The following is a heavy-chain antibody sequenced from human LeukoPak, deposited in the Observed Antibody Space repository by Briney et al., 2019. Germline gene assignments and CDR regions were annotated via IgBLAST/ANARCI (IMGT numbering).Heavy chain of an antibody. CDR3: AGCGGDCYSGLGAFDI. CDR2: ISAYNGNT. Sequence: GASVKVSCKASGYTFTSYGISWVRQAPGQGLEWMGWISAYNGNTNYAQKLQGRVTMTTDTSTSTAYMELRSLRSDDTAVYYCAGCGGDCYSGLGAFDIWGQGTMVTVSS. CDR1: GYTFTSYG. V-gene: IGHV1-18*01. J-gene: IGHJ3*02. D-gene: IGHD2-21*02.